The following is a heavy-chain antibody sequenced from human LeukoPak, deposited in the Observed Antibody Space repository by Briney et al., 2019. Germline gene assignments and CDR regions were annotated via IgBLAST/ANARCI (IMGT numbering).Heavy chain of an antibody. D-gene: IGHD1-26*01. CDR3: ARTYSGSHLGGFDY. V-gene: IGHV1-2*02. CDR1: GYTFTGYY. CDR2: INPNSGGT. Sequence: ASVKVSCKASGYTFTGYYMHWVRQAPGQGLEWMGWINPNSGGTNYAQKFQGRVTMTRDTSISTAYMELSRLRSDDTAVYYCARTYSGSHLGGFDYWGQGTLVTVSS. J-gene: IGHJ4*02.